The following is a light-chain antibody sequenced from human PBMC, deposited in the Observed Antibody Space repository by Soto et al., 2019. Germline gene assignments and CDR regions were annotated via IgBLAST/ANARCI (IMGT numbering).Light chain of an antibody. CDR1: QSVSSRH. CDR3: QYYGSSPRT. CDR2: GTS. Sequence: EIVLTQSPVTLSLSPGERATLSCRASQSVSSRHLAWYQQKPGQAPRLLIYGTSNRATGIPDRFSGSGSGPDFSLIISRLEPEDFAVYYCQYYGSSPRTFGQGTKVDIK. V-gene: IGKV3-20*01. J-gene: IGKJ1*01.